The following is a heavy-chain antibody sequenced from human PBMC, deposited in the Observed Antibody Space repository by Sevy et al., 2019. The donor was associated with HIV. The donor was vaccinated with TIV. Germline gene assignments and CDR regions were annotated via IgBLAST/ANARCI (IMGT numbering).Heavy chain of an antibody. V-gene: IGHV3-7*01. CDR3: ARDYS. Sequence: GGSLRRSCAASGFIFSNYWMTWVRQASGKGLEWVATIKQDGSEKYYVDSVKGRFTISRDNAKNSVYLQMSSLRVEDTALYYCARDYSWGQGTLVTVSS. CDR1: GFIFSNYW. J-gene: IGHJ4*02. CDR2: IKQDGSEK.